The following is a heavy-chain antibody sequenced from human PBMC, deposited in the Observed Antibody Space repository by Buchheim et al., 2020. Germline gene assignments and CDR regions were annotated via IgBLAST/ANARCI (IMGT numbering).Heavy chain of an antibody. V-gene: IGHV3-11*06. CDR1: GFTLSDYC. CDR3: AREVGYSSSRPFDT. J-gene: IGHJ4*02. Sequence: QVQLMESGGGLVKPGGSLRLSCAASGFTLSDYCMNWIRQAPGKGLEWVAYITSGSTNTKYADSVKGRFTISRDDAKKTLFLQLNSLRVEDTAVYYCAREVGYSSSRPFDTWGQGTL. D-gene: IGHD6-13*01. CDR2: ITSGSTNT.